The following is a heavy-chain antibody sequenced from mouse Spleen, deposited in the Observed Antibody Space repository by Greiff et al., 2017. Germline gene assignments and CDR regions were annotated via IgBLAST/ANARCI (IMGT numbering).Heavy chain of an antibody. D-gene: IGHD2-5*01. V-gene: IGHV1-69*01. CDR1: GYTFTSYW. CDR3: ASYSNYRAWFAY. J-gene: IGHJ3*01. CDR2: IDPSDSYT. Sequence: QVQLQQPGAELVMPGASVKLSCKASGYTFTSYWMHWVKQRPGQGLEWIGEIDPSDSYTNYNQKFKGKATLTVDKSSSTAYMQLSSLTSEDSAVYYCASYSNYRAWFAYWGQGTLVTVSA.